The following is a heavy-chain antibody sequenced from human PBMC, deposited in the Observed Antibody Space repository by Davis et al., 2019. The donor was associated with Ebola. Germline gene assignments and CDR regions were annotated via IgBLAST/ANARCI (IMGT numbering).Heavy chain of an antibody. J-gene: IGHJ6*03. CDR2: INPNSGGT. D-gene: IGHD1-7*01. V-gene: IGHV1-2*04. Sequence: ASVKVSCKASGYTFTGYYMHWVRQAPGQGLEWMGWINPNSGGTNYAQKFQGWVTMTRDTSISTAYMELSRLRSDDTAVYYCARERTGTTGRPYYYYYCMDVWGKGTTVTVSS. CDR3: ARERTGTTGRPYYYYYCMDV. CDR1: GYTFTGYY.